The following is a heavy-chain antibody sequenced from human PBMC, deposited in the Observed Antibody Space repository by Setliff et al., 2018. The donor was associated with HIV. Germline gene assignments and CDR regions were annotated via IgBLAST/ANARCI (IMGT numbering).Heavy chain of an antibody. V-gene: IGHV4-59*11. J-gene: IGHJ5*02. CDR3: ARGGASSHWLGP. D-gene: IGHD3-10*01. CDR1: GGSFSSHY. CDR2: TYYDGST. Sequence: LSLTCTVSGGSFSSHYWSWIRLPPGKGLEWIGTTYYDGSTIYNPSLNSRVTISVDTSMNQFSLKLTSVTAADTAIYYCARGGASSHWLGPWGKGILVTVSS.